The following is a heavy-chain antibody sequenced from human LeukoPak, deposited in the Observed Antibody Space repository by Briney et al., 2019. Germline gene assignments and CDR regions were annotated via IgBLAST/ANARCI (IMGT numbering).Heavy chain of an antibody. Sequence: ASVKDSCKASGYTFTNYGMNWVRQAPGQGFEWMVWISGYSGNTNYAQKFQGRVTMTKDTSTNTVYMDLRSLRSDDTAVYYCARDSRIAVARYGVTGDYWGQGTLVTVSS. CDR3: ARDSRIAVARYGVTGDY. V-gene: IGHV1-18*01. D-gene: IGHD6-19*01. CDR1: GYTFTNYG. J-gene: IGHJ4*02. CDR2: ISGYSGNT.